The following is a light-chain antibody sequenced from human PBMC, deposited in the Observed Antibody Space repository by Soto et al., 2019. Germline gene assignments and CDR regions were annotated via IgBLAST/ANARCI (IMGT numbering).Light chain of an antibody. Sequence: ASQSVSGWLAWYQQKPGEAPKLLIYDASALPRGVPSRFSGSGSGTKFTLTLASLQPDDFATYYCQQYETFSGTFGPGTKVDTK. CDR2: DAS. CDR1: QSVSGW. CDR3: QQYETFSGT. J-gene: IGKJ1*01. V-gene: IGKV1-5*01.